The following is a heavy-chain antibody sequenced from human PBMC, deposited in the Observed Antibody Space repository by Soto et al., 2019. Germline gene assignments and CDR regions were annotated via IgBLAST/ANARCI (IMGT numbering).Heavy chain of an antibody. CDR3: TRHEGGAAADRPLDY. CDR2: IYYSGST. D-gene: IGHD6-13*01. Sequence: ASGTLFLTCTVSGGSLSRSCYYWGWIRQPPGKGLGWIGSIYYSGSTYYNPSLKSRVTISVDTSKNQFSLKLNSVTAADTAVYYCTRHEGGAAADRPLDYWGQGTLVTGSS. J-gene: IGHJ4*02. V-gene: IGHV4-39*01. CDR1: GGSLSRSCYY.